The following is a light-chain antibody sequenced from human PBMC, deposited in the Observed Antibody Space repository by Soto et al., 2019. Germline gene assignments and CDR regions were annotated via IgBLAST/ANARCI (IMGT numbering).Light chain of an antibody. V-gene: IGKV3-20*01. Sequence: EIVLTQSPGTLSLSPGERATFSCSASQSVSSSYLAWYQQKPGQAPRLLIYGASSRATGIPDRFSGSGSGTDFNLTISRLEPEDFAVYYCQQYGRSPTTFGQGTKVEIK. J-gene: IGKJ1*01. CDR1: QSVSSSY. CDR3: QQYGRSPTT. CDR2: GAS.